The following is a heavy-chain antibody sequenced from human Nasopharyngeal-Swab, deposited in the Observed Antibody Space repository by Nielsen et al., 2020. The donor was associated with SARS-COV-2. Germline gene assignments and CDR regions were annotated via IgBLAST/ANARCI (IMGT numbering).Heavy chain of an antibody. Sequence: GGSLRLSCAVSGFTFHDYTMHWVRQAPGKCLEWVSLISWDVTSIYYADSVKGRFTISRDNSKNSLYLQMSSLSAEDTALYYCARDRSVTSGGYFDYWGQGTLVTVSS. CDR3: ARDRSVTSGGYFDY. V-gene: IGHV3-43*01. J-gene: IGHJ4*02. CDR1: GFTFHDYT. CDR2: ISWDVTSI. D-gene: IGHD3-10*01.